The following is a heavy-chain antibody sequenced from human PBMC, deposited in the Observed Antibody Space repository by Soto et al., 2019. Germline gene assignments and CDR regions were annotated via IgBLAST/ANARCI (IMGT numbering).Heavy chain of an antibody. CDR2: IIPIFGTA. D-gene: IGHD6-6*01. CDR3: ARMGWGIAASPENYYYYGMDV. Sequence: QVQLVQSGAEVKKPGSSVKVSCKASGGTFSSYAISWVRQAPGQGLEWMGGIIPIFGTANYAQKFQGRVTITADESTSTAYMELSSLRSEDTAVYYCARMGWGIAASPENYYYYGMDVWGQGTTVTVSS. CDR1: GGTFSSYA. J-gene: IGHJ6*02. V-gene: IGHV1-69*01.